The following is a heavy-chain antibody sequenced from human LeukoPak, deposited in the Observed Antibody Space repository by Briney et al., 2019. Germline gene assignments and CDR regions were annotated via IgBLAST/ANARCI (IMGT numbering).Heavy chain of an antibody. Sequence: GGSLRLSCAASGFTFSSYAMSWVRQAPGKGLEWVSAISGSGGSTYYADSVKGRFTISRDNSKNTLYLQMNSLRAEDTAVYYCAKMDIVVVPAAPGAFDIWGQGTMVTVSS. D-gene: IGHD2-2*03. V-gene: IGHV3-23*01. CDR2: ISGSGGST. CDR1: GFTFSSYA. J-gene: IGHJ3*02. CDR3: AKMDIVVVPAAPGAFDI.